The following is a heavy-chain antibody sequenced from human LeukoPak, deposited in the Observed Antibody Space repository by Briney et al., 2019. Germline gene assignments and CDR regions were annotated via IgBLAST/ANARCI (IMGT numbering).Heavy chain of an antibody. CDR2: IYYSGST. Sequence: PSETLSLTCTVSGGSISSSSYYWGWIRQPPGKGLEWIGSIYYSGSTYYNPSLKSRVTISVDTSKNQSSLKLSSVTAADTAVYYCASPGSYYYGFGGFDYWGQGTLVTVSS. CDR3: ASPGSYYYGFGGFDY. V-gene: IGHV4-39*01. CDR1: GGSISSSSYY. D-gene: IGHD3-10*01. J-gene: IGHJ4*02.